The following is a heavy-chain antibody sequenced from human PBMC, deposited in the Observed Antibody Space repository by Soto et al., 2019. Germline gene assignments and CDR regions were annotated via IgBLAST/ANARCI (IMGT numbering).Heavy chain of an antibody. D-gene: IGHD6-19*01. CDR3: ARERTGYSSGWVDYYYGMDV. Sequence: SETLSLTCTVSGGSVISGSYCFICLGQRPWNGLEWIGYIYYSGSTNYNPSLKSRVTISVDTSKNQFSLKLSSVTAADTAVYYCARERTGYSSGWVDYYYGMDVWGQGTTVTVSS. CDR2: IYYSGST. V-gene: IGHV4-61*01. J-gene: IGHJ6*02. CDR1: GGSVISGSYC.